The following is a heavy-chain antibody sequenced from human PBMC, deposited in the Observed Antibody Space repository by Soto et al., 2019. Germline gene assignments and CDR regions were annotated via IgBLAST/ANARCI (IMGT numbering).Heavy chain of an antibody. Sequence: RRLSFGARVVTFKDYGMHWVRQAPGKGLEWVAVISYDGKQTYYADSVKGRFTISKDKSKRTLFLQMNSLRVDDTAVYYCARDGWGSNWYFDLWGRGTLVTVSS. J-gene: IGHJ2*01. CDR3: ARDGWGSNWYFDL. CDR2: ISYDGKQT. V-gene: IGHV3-30*03. D-gene: IGHD3-16*01. CDR1: VVTFKDYG.